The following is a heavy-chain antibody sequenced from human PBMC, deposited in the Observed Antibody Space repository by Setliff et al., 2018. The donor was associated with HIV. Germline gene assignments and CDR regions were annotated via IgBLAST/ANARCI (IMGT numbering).Heavy chain of an antibody. D-gene: IGHD3-22*01. V-gene: IGHV4-39*02. CDR2: ISYRGDT. CDR1: GDSIDAPTYY. J-gene: IGHJ3*02. CDR3: ARGGVSGYYYANAFDI. Sequence: SETLSLTCTVSGDSIDAPTYYWDWIRQPPGKPLEWMGRISYRGDTFYSPSLKSRIVISLDTSESRFSLTLTSLTAADTAVYYCARGGVSGYYYANAFDIWGQGTMVTVSS.